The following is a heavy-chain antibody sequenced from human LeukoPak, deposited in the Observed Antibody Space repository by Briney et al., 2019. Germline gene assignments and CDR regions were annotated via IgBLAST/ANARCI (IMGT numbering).Heavy chain of an antibody. CDR3: AREIRETPNYFDQ. Sequence: PGGSLRLSCAASGFTFSDYYISWIRQAPGKGLEWVSYISSSGSTIYYADSVKGRFTISRDNAKNSLYLQMNSLRAEDTAVYYCAREIRETPNYFDQWGQGTLVTVSS. J-gene: IGHJ4*02. V-gene: IGHV3-11*01. D-gene: IGHD4-23*01. CDR1: GFTFSDYY. CDR2: ISSSGSTI.